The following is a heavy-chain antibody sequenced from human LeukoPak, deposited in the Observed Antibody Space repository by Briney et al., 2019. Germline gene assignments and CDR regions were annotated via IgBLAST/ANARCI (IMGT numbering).Heavy chain of an antibody. V-gene: IGHV3-30*18. D-gene: IGHD2-2*01. CDR1: GFTFSSYG. CDR3: AKGGGYCSSTSCSRDY. Sequence: GGSLRLSCAASGFTFSSYGMHWVRQAPGKGLEWVAVISYDGSNKYYADSVKGRFTISRDNSKNTLYLQMNSLRAEDTAVYYCAKGGGYCSSTSCSRDYWGQGTLVTVSS. J-gene: IGHJ4*02. CDR2: ISYDGSNK.